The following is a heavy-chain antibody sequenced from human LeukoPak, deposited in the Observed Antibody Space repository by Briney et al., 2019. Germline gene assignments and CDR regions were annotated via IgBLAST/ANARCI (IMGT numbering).Heavy chain of an antibody. V-gene: IGHV3-9*01. D-gene: IGHD3-22*01. CDR3: AKGVSGYQGGWFDP. J-gene: IGHJ5*02. Sequence: GRSLRLSCAASGFTFDDYAMHWVRQAPGKGLEWVSGISWNSGSIGYADSVKGRFTISRDNAKNSLYLQMNSLRAEDTALYYCAKGVSGYQGGWFDPWGQGTLVTLSS. CDR1: GFTFDDYA. CDR2: ISWNSGSI.